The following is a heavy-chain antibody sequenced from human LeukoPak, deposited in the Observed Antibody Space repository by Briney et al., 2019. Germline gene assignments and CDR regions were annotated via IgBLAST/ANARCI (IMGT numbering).Heavy chain of an antibody. V-gene: IGHV1-2*06. D-gene: IGHD4-23*01. J-gene: IGHJ4*02. CDR2: INPNSGGT. CDR3: ARGHGGNSKDY. Sequence: ASVKVSCKASGYTFTGYDMHWVRQAPGQGLEWMGRINPNSGGTNYAQKFQGRVTMTRDTSISKAYLELSRLRSDDTAVYYCARGHGGNSKDYWGQGTLVTVSS. CDR1: GYTFTGYD.